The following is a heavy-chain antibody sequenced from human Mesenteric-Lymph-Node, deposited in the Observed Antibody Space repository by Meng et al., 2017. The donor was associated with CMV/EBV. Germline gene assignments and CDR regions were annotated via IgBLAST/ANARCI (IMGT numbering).Heavy chain of an antibody. V-gene: IGHV3-30*03. CDR3: ARDHWSGALVVGAATYYFDY. Sequence: GESLKISCAASGFTFSSYSMNWVRQAPGKGLEWVALISSDGSNKYYADSVKGRFTISRDNSKNTLYLQMNSLRAEDTAVYYCARDHWSGALVVGAATYYFDYWGQGTLVTVSS. CDR1: GFTFSSYS. J-gene: IGHJ4*02. D-gene: IGHD2-15*01. CDR2: ISSDGSNK.